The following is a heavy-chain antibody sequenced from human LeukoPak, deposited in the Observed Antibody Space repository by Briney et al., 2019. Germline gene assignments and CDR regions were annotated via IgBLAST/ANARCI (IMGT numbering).Heavy chain of an antibody. V-gene: IGHV3-30*04. D-gene: IGHD6-19*01. CDR3: ARDVAVAGYYFDY. CDR1: GFTFRSYA. Sequence: TGGSLRLSCAASGFTFRSYAMHWVRQAPGKGLEWVAVISYDGSNKYYADSVKGRFTISRDNSKNTLYLQMNSLRAEDTAVYYCARDVAVAGYYFDYWGQGTLVTVSS. J-gene: IGHJ4*02. CDR2: ISYDGSNK.